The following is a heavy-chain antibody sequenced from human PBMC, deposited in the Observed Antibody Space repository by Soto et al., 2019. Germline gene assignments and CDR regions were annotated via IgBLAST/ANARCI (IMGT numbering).Heavy chain of an antibody. V-gene: IGHV3-21*01. J-gene: IGHJ5*02. Sequence: PGGSLRLSCAASGFTFSSYSMNWVRQAPGKGLEWVSSISSSSSYIYYADSVKGRFTISRDNAKNSLYLQMNSLRAEDTAVYYCASVDFVVVPADVYNWFDPWGQGTLVTVSS. CDR2: ISSSSSYI. CDR1: GFTFSSYS. D-gene: IGHD2-2*01. CDR3: ASVDFVVVPADVYNWFDP.